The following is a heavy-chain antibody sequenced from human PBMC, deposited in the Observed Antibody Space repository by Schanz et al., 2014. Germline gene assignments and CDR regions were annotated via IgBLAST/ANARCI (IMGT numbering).Heavy chain of an antibody. V-gene: IGHV4-31*03. CDR1: GGSVSSGGDY. CDR2: IYYSGNT. Sequence: QVQLQESGPGLVKPSQTLSLTCTVSGGSVSSGGDYWSWIRQHPGKGLEWIGYIYYSGNTYYNPSPKGRVTIQVDPSNNQCPLRLRSVTAADTAVYYCARGGARRFPVVPDAIQGLRGHYYYYYLDVWGKGTTVTASS. J-gene: IGHJ6*03. D-gene: IGHD2-2*02. CDR3: ARGGARRFPVVPDAIQGLRGHYYYYYLDV.